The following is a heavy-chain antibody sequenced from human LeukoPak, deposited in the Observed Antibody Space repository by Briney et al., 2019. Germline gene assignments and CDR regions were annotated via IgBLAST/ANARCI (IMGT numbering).Heavy chain of an antibody. CDR2: ISAYNGNT. Sequence: SVKVSCKASGYTFTSYGISWVRQAPGQGLEWMGWISAYNGNTNYAQKLQGRVTMTTDTSTSTAYMELRSLRSDDTAVYYCARGGRSVRYCTNGVCFSSFQHWGQGTLVTVSS. J-gene: IGHJ1*01. CDR3: ARGGRSVRYCTNGVCFSSFQH. V-gene: IGHV1-18*01. CDR1: GYTFTSYG. D-gene: IGHD2-8*01.